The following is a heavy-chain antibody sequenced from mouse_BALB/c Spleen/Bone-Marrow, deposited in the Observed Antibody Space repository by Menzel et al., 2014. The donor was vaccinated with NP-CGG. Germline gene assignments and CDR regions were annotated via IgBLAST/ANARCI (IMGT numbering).Heavy chain of an antibody. V-gene: IGHV5-4*02. CDR3: ARDSYYYGSSYWYFDV. J-gene: IGHJ1*01. D-gene: IGHD1-1*01. Sequence: EVQGVESGGGLVKPGGSLKLSCAASGFTFSDYYMYWVRQTPEKGLEWVATISDGGSYTYYPGSVKGRFTISRDNAKNSLYLQMTSLKSEDTAMYYCARDSYYYGSSYWYFDVWGAGTTVTVSS. CDR2: ISDGGSYT. CDR1: GFTFSDYY.